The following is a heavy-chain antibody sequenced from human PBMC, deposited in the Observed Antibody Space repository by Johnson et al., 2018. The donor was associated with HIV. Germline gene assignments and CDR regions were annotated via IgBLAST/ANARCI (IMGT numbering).Heavy chain of an antibody. CDR3: ARPGIEAAGYDAFDI. CDR2: IYSDGST. CDR1: GFTVSSNY. J-gene: IGHJ3*02. D-gene: IGHD6-13*01. Sequence: MQLVESGGGLIQPGGSLRLSCAASGFTVSSNYISWVRQAPGKGLEWVSIIYSDGSTYFADSVKGRFPISRDNSKNTLYLQMHSLRAEDTAFYYCARPGIEAAGYDAFDIWGQGTMVTVSS. V-gene: IGHV3-66*03.